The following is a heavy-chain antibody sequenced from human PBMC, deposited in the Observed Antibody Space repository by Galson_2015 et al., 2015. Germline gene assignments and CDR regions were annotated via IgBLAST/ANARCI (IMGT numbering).Heavy chain of an antibody. CDR1: GGTFSSYA. CDR2: IIPIFGTA. Sequence: SCKASGGTFSSYAISWVRQAPGQGLEWMGGIIPIFGTANYAQKFQGRVTITADESTSTAYMELSSLRSEDTAVYYCARWVGATDPSNWFDPWGQGTLVTVSS. J-gene: IGHJ5*02. V-gene: IGHV1-69*01. CDR3: ARWVGATDPSNWFDP. D-gene: IGHD1-26*01.